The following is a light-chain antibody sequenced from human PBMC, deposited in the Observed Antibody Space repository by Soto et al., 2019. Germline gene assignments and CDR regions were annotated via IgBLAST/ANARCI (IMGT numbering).Light chain of an antibody. Sequence: QSVLTQPPSASGSPGQSVTISCTGTSSDVGGYNYVSWYQQHPGKAPKLMIYEVNKRPSGVPGCFSGSKSGNTASLTVSGLQDEDEADYYCSSYAGSNNLVFGGGTKLTVL. CDR1: SSDVGGYNY. CDR3: SSYAGSNNLV. V-gene: IGLV2-8*01. J-gene: IGLJ2*01. CDR2: EVN.